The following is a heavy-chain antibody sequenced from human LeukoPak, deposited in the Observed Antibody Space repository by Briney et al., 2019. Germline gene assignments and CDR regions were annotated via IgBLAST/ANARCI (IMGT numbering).Heavy chain of an antibody. CDR1: GFTFSSYG. CDR2: IRYHGSNK. Sequence: GGSLRLSCAASGFTFSSYGMHWVRQAPGKGLELVAFIRYHGSNKYYADSVKGRFTISTDNSKNTLYLQMNSLRAEDTAVYYCAKDHGYSSGCSDYWGQGTLVTVSS. D-gene: IGHD6-19*01. V-gene: IGHV3-30*02. J-gene: IGHJ4*02. CDR3: AKDHGYSSGCSDY.